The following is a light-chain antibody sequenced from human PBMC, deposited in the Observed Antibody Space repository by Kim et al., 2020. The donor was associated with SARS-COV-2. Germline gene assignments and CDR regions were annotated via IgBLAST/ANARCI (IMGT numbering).Light chain of an antibody. CDR1: SSNIGAGYD. J-gene: IGLJ1*01. CDR3: QTYDRSLSGSNI. CDR2: GDN. Sequence: TISFPGRSSNIGAGYDGLWYQQFPATAPRLLVYGDNNRPSGVPDRFSVSKSATSAALAITGLQAEDEADYYCQTYDRSLSGSNIFGTGTKVTVL. V-gene: IGLV1-40*01.